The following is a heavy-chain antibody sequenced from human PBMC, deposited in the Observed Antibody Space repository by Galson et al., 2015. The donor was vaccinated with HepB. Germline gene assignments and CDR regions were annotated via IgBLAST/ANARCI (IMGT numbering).Heavy chain of an antibody. CDR1: GFTFSSYA. J-gene: IGHJ4*02. D-gene: IGHD3-3*02. Sequence: SLRLSCAASGFTFSSYAMHWVRQAPGKGLEWLAVIAYDGSKKYYADSLRGRFTISRDNSKNTLYLEMNSLRAEDTAVYYCARDPRGHWYYFDYWGQGTLVTVSS. V-gene: IGHV3-30-3*01. CDR3: ARDPRGHWYYFDY. CDR2: IAYDGSKK.